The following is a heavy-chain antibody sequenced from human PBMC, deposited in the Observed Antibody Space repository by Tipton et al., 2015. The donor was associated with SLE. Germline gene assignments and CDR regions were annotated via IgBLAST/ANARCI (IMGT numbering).Heavy chain of an antibody. J-gene: IGHJ5*02. CDR3: ARGHEDRLFTMVRAPDP. D-gene: IGHD3-10*01. Sequence: LRLSCAASGFTVSSNYMSWVRPAPGKGLEWIGEINHSGSTNYNPSLKRGVTISVDTSKNQFSLKLSSVTAADTAVYYCARGHEDRLFTMVRAPDPWGQGTLVTVSS. CDR1: GFTVSSNY. CDR2: INHSGST. V-gene: IGHV4-34*01.